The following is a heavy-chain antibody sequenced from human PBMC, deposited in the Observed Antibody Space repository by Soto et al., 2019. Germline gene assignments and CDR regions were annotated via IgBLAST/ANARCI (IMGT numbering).Heavy chain of an antibody. V-gene: IGHV5-51*01. CDR3: ARHWIGTTVTPYYYYGMDV. D-gene: IGHD4-4*01. CDR2: IYPGDSDT. CDR1: GYSFTSYW. Sequence: ESRKISCKGSGYSFTSYWIGWVRQMPGKGLEWMGIIYPGDSDTRYSPSFQGQVTISADKSISTAYLQWSSLKASDTAMYYCARHWIGTTVTPYYYYGMDVWGQGTTVTVSS. J-gene: IGHJ6*02.